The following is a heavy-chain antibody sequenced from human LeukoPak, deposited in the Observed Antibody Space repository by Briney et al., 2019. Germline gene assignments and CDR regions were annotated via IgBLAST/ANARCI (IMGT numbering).Heavy chain of an antibody. CDR3: VVVVEPPDSDGFDV. J-gene: IGHJ3*01. Sequence: GGSLRLSGAASGFTFANSWVHWVRQAPGKGLVWVSLINADGRTATYADSVKGRFTISRDNARNTLSLQMNSLTIEDAAVYYCVVVVEPPDSDGFDVWGQGTMITVSS. CDR2: INADGRTA. V-gene: IGHV3-74*01. CDR1: GFTFANSW. D-gene: IGHD1-14*01.